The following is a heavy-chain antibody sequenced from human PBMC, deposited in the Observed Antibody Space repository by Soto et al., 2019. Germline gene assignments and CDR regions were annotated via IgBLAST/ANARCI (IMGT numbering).Heavy chain of an antibody. D-gene: IGHD6-6*01. V-gene: IGHV1-18*01. Sequence: QVPLVQSGAEVKKPGASVKVSCKASNETLTTYGISWVRQAPGQGLEWMGWVSGYSGHSSSAQEFQDRVIMTTDTSTTPAYMELRSLTSDDSAVYFCARDSSSSGYYYGMDVWGQGTTVTVSS. CDR2: VSGYSGHS. J-gene: IGHJ6*02. CDR1: NETLTTYG. CDR3: ARDSSSSGYYYGMDV.